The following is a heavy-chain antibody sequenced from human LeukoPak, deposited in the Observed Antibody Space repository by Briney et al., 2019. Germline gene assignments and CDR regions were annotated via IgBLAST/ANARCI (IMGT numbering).Heavy chain of an antibody. D-gene: IGHD2-15*01. CDR2: TYYRSKWYN. V-gene: IGHV6-1*01. J-gene: IGHJ3*02. CDR3: ARVTRRPILYAFDI. Sequence: SQTLSLTCAISGDSVSRKSAAWNWIRQSPSRGLEWLGRTYYRSKWYNDYAVSVKSRITINPDTSKNQFSLQLNSVTPEDTAVYYCARVTRRPILYAFDIWGQGTMVTVSS. CDR1: GDSVSRKSAA.